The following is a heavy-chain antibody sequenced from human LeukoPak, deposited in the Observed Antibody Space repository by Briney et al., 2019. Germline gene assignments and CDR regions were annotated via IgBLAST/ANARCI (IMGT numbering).Heavy chain of an antibody. D-gene: IGHD3-22*01. J-gene: IGHJ4*02. Sequence: GGSLRLSCAASGFSFVSYGMSWVRQAPGKGLEWVSSIGDSSGSTYYADSVKGRFIVSRDNSKNTLYLQMNSLRAEDTAVYYCAKAQAYYHDSKFDYWGQGTLVTVSS. CDR1: GFSFVSYG. V-gene: IGHV3-23*01. CDR2: IGDSSGST. CDR3: AKAQAYYHDSKFDY.